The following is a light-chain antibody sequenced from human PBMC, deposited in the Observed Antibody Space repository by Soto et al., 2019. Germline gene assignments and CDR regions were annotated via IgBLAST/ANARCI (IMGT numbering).Light chain of an antibody. V-gene: IGKV1-5*01. Sequence: DIQMTQSPSTLSASVGDRVIITCRASQSLSGWLAWYQQKPGKAPKLLIYDASSLQSWVPSRFSGSGSGTEYTLTISSLQPDDFATYYCQQYNIYSLTFGPGTKVDLK. CDR1: QSLSGW. CDR3: QQYNIYSLT. J-gene: IGKJ3*01. CDR2: DAS.